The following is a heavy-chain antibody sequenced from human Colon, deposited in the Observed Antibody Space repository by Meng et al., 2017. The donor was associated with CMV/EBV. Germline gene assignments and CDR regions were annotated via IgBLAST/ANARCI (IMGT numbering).Heavy chain of an antibody. D-gene: IGHD2-21*02. CDR3: ARVGRGQPLLYFDY. V-gene: IGHV3-21*01. J-gene: IGHJ4*02. CDR2: ISSSSSYI. Sequence: AASGFTFSSYSMNWVRQAPGKGLEWVSSISSSSSYIYYADSVKGRFTISRDNAKNSLYLQMNSLRAEDTAVYYCARVGRGQPLLYFDYWGQGTLVTVSS. CDR1: GFTFSSYS.